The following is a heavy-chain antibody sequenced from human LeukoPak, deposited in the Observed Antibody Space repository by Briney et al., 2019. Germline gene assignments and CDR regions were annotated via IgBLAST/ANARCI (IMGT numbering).Heavy chain of an antibody. CDR1: RGSIRTSNYY. D-gene: IGHD2-8*01. V-gene: IGHV4-39*07. CDR2: IFYSGCT. J-gene: IGHJ3*01. Sequence: SEALSVTRMHSRGSIRTSNYYRGWIRQPPGKGLEWIGNIFYSGCTYHIPSVKSRATPSLNTCRHQFFLTLNYVTGAHTAVSYRAKSEVNGLVDTGGQGTMVTVSS. CDR3: AKSEVNGLVDT.